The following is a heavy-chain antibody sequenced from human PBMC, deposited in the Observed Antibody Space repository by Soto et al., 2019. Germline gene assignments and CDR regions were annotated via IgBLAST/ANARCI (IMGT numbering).Heavy chain of an antibody. CDR1: GASISGFY. CDR2: IYATGTT. J-gene: IGHJ5*02. CDR3: VRDGTKTLRDWFDP. V-gene: IGHV4-4*07. Sequence: PSETLSLTCTVSGASISGFYCIWIRNSAWKGLEWIGRIYATGTTDYNPSLKSRVMMSVDTSKKQFSLKLRSVTAADTAVYYCVRDGTKTLRDWFDPWGQGISVTVSS. D-gene: IGHD1-1*01.